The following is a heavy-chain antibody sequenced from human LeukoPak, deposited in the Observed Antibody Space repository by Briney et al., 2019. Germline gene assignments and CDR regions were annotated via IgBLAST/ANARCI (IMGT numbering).Heavy chain of an antibody. CDR1: GGSISSYY. D-gene: IGHD3-3*01. CDR2: IYYSGTT. V-gene: IGHV4-59*08. CDR3: AVDFGSHRVVF. J-gene: IGHJ4*01. Sequence: SETLSLTCTVSGGSISSYYWSWIRQPPGKGLEWIGNIYYSGTTIYDPSLKSRVTMSVDTSKNQVSLNLSSVTAADTAVYYCAVDFGSHRVVFWGQGSLVTVSS.